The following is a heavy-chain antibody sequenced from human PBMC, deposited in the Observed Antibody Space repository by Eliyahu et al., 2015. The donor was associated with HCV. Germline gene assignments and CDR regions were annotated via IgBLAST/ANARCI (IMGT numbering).Heavy chain of an antibody. V-gene: IGHV4-59*01. J-gene: IGHJ5*02. CDR2: IHYSGST. CDR3: ASGGGGIAVTGTGGWFDP. D-gene: IGHD6-19*01. Sequence: QVQLQESGPGLVKPSETLSLTCXVSGGSITTYYWSWIRPPPGKGLEWIGYIHYSGSTNYNPXLKSRVTISIDTSKNQFSLNLTSVTAADTAMYYCASGGGGIAVTGTGGWFDPWGQGTLVTVSS. CDR1: GGSITTYY.